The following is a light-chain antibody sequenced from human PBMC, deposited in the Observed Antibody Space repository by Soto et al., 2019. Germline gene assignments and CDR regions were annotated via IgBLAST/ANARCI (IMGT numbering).Light chain of an antibody. CDR1: QSVTSSH. CDR2: GAS. V-gene: IGKV3-20*01. J-gene: IGKJ2*01. Sequence: EIVLTQTPCTLSLSPGERANLSCRASQSVTSSHLAWYQQKPGQAPRLLIYGASTRATGIPDRFSGSGSDTDFSLTIRRLDPEDFAMYYCLLYFSPDRYTFGPGTKVQIK. CDR3: LLYFSPDRYT.